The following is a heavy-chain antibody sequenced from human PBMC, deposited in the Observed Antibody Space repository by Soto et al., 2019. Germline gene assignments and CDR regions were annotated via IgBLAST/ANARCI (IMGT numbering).Heavy chain of an antibody. J-gene: IGHJ4*02. Sequence: QVQLQESGPGLVKTSETLSLTCTVSGGSISGYYWTWIRQPPGTGLEWIGYIYSSGNTNYNPSLQTRVTISVDTSKNQFSLKLSSVTAADTAVYYCARLACSTTRCFTYFDYWGQGALVTVSS. V-gene: IGHV4-59*08. CDR3: ARLACSTTRCFTYFDY. D-gene: IGHD2-2*02. CDR2: IYSSGNT. CDR1: GGSISGYY.